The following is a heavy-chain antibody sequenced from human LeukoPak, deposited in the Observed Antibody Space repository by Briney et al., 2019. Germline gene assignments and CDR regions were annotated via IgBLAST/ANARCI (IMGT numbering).Heavy chain of an antibody. Sequence: PSETLSLTCTVSGGSISSGGYYWSWIRQHPGKGLEWIGYIYYSGSTYYNPSLKSRVTISVDTSKNQFSLKLSSVTAADTAVYYCARGGNYDSSGIFYFQHWGQGTLVTVSS. CDR2: IYYSGST. D-gene: IGHD3-22*01. CDR1: GGSISSGGYY. V-gene: IGHV4-31*03. J-gene: IGHJ1*01. CDR3: ARGGNYDSSGIFYFQH.